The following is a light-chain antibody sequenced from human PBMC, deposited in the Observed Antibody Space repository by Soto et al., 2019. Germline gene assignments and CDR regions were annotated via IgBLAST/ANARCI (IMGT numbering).Light chain of an antibody. J-gene: IGKJ5*01. CDR2: GAS. CDR1: QSVGTS. V-gene: IGKV3-20*01. CDR3: QQYGSSAPIT. Sequence: EIVLTQSPVTLSLSPGERGTLSCRASQSVGTSLAWYQQKPGQAPRLLIYGASIRATGIPDRFSGSGSETDFTLTISRLEPEDFALYYCQQYGSSAPITFGQGTRLEI.